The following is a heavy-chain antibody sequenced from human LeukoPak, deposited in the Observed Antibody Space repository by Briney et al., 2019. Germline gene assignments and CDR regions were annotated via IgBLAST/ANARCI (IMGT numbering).Heavy chain of an antibody. CDR3: ARGAYNSGGTLEI. CDR1: GFTFSSYW. Sequence: PGGSLRLSCAASGFTFSSYWMHWVRQAPGKGLVWVSRINSDGSSTSYADSVKGRFTISRDNAKNTLYLQMNGLRAEDTAVYYCARGAYNSGGTLEIWGQGTLVTVSS. V-gene: IGHV3-74*01. CDR2: INSDGSST. J-gene: IGHJ4*02. D-gene: IGHD3-22*01.